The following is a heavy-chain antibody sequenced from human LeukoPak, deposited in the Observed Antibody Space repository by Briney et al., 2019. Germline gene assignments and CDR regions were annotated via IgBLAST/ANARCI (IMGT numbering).Heavy chain of an antibody. CDR1: GYTFTSYA. V-gene: IGHV1-3*01. D-gene: IGHD6-19*01. Sequence: GAPVKVSCKASGYTFTSYAMHWVRQAPGQRLEWMGWINAGNGNTKYSQKFQGRVTITRDTSASTAYMELSSLRSEDTAVYYCAREGQWLVRGNWFDPWGQGTLVTVSS. J-gene: IGHJ5*02. CDR2: INAGNGNT. CDR3: AREGQWLVRGNWFDP.